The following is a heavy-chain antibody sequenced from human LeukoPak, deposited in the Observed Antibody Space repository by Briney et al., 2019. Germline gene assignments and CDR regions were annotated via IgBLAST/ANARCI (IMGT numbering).Heavy chain of an antibody. D-gene: IGHD3-3*01. CDR3: AREGYDYDFWSGYYRRFDY. J-gene: IGHJ4*02. CDR2: INHSGST. Sequence: SETLSLTCAVYGGSFSGYYWSWIRQPPGKGLEWIGEINHSGSTNYNPSLKSRVTISVDTSKDQFSLKLSSVTAADTAVYYCAREGYDYDFWSGYYRRFDYWGQGTLVTVSS. V-gene: IGHV4-34*01. CDR1: GGSFSGYY.